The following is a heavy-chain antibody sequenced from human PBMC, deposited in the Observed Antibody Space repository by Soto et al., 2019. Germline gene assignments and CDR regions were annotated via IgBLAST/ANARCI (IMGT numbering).Heavy chain of an antibody. CDR1: GFTFSSYG. CDR2: ISYDGSNK. V-gene: IGHV3-30*18. D-gene: IGHD3-22*01. CDR3: AKDRAYYDSSGYCDY. J-gene: IGHJ4*02. Sequence: GGSLRLSCAASGFTFSSYGMHWVRQAPGKGLEWVAVISYDGSNKYYADSVKGRFTISRDNSKNTLYLQMNSLRAEDTAVYYCAKDRAYYDSSGYCDYWGKGTLVTVS.